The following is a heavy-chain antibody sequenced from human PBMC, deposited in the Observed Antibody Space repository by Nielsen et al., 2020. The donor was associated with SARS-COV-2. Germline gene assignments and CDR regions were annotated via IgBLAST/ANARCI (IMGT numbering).Heavy chain of an antibody. CDR3: ARVGFYGDPEYLDY. CDR1: GFTFSNYW. CDR2: IDVDGTRT. V-gene: IGHV3-74*01. D-gene: IGHD4-17*01. Sequence: GESLKISCAASGFTFSNYWMHWVRQGPGKGLEWVSRIDVDGTRTNYAGSVKGRFTISRDNARNTLYLQMNSLRVEDTAVYYCARVGFYGDPEYLDYWGPGTLVTVSS. J-gene: IGHJ4*02.